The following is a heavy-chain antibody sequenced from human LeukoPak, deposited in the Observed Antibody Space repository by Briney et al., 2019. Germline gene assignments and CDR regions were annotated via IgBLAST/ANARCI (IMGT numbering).Heavy chain of an antibody. CDR3: TRDGGDYGASGSYPDY. CDR2: IIPYFGTS. J-gene: IGHJ4*02. D-gene: IGHD3-10*01. CDR1: GVTFSRLV. Sequence: SVKASCKASGVTFSRLVVSWVRQAPGQGLEWMGQIIPYFGTSNYAQNFQGRVTLTADEATNTAYMELNRLRSDDTAVYYCTRDGGDYGASGSYPDYWGQGTLVTVSS. V-gene: IGHV1-69*01.